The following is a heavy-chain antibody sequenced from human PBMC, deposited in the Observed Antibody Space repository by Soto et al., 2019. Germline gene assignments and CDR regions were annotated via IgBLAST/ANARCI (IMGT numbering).Heavy chain of an antibody. CDR3: ARVLDYVALTGTFRGAGCLDE. V-gene: IGHV4-59*01. Sequence: QVQLQESGPGLVKPSETLSLTCTVSGDSITNSYWSWIRQPPGKGLEWIGYSFHSGSANYNPSLQGRVAISVDTAKSQFSLKLTSMTAADTAVYYCARVLDYVALTGTFRGAGCLDEWGQGNPVNVSS. CDR1: GDSITNSY. J-gene: IGHJ4*02. D-gene: IGHD3-9*01. CDR2: SFHSGSA.